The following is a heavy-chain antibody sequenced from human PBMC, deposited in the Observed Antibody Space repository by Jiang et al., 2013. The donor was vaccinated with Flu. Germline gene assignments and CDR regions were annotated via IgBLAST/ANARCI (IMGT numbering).Heavy chain of an antibody. D-gene: IGHD4-17*01. J-gene: IGHJ4*02. Sequence: LSCAASGFTFSSYGMHWVRQAPGKGLEWVAVIWYDGSNKYYADSVKGRFTISRDNSKNTLYLQMNSLRAEDTAVYYCAREGTVTTLGNDYWGQGTLVTVSS. V-gene: IGHV3-33*08. CDR1: GFTFSSYG. CDR3: AREGTVTTLGNDY. CDR2: IWYDGSNK.